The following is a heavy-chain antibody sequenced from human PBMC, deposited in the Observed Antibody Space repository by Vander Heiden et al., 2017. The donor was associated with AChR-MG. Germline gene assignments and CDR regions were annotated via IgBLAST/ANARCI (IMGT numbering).Heavy chain of an antibody. J-gene: IGHJ4*02. CDR1: GFTFSRYA. D-gene: IGHD5-18*01. CDR2: ISGTGGST. V-gene: IGHV3-23*01. CDR3: AKTTQLWLNPPTFDY. Sequence: EVQLLESGGGLVQPGGSLRLSCAASGFTFSRYAMSWVRQAPGKGLEWVSAISGTGGSTNYADSVKGRFTISRDNSKNTLYLQMNSLRAEDTAVYYCAKTTQLWLNPPTFDYWGQGALVTVSS.